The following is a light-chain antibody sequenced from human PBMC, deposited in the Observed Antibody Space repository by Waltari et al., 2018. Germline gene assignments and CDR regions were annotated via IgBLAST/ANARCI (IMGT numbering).Light chain of an antibody. J-gene: IGKJ1*01. CDR1: PGHSSY. V-gene: IGKV1-39*01. CDR2: ASS. Sequence: TRRGRPGHSSYVTCEQRKPGKPPRLLIDASSSLPRGVPSSVSGSGSGTGFTLTISSLQPEDCATYYRQQSYRTPRTCGQGTKVEI. CDR3: QQSYRTPRT.